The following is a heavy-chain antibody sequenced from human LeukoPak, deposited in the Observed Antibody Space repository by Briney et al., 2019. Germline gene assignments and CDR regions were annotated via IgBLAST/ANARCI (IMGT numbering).Heavy chain of an antibody. CDR1: GFTSSSYA. CDR3: AKVDVVANDY. V-gene: IGHV3-23*01. Sequence: GGSLRLSCAASGFTSSSYAMSWVRQAPGQGLEWVSAISGSGGSTYYADSVKGRFTISRDNSKNTLYLQMNSLRAEDTAVYYCAKVDVVANDYWGQGTLVTVSS. CDR2: ISGSGGST. D-gene: IGHD2-2*01. J-gene: IGHJ4*02.